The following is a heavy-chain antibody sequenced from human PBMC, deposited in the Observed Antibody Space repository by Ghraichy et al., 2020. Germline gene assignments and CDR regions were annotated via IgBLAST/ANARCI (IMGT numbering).Heavy chain of an antibody. Sequence: GESLNISCAASGFTFSSYWMHWVRQAPGKGLVWVSRINSDGSSTSYADSVKGRFTISRDNAKNTLYLQMNSLRAEDTAVYYCARVAAARLGWFDPWGQGTLVTVSS. CDR2: INSDGSST. V-gene: IGHV3-74*01. D-gene: IGHD2-2*01. CDR1: GFTFSSYW. CDR3: ARVAAARLGWFDP. J-gene: IGHJ5*02.